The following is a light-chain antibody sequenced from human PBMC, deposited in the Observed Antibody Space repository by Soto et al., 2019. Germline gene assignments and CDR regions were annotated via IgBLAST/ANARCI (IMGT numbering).Light chain of an antibody. CDR1: QGVSKW. V-gene: IGKV1-12*01. CDR2: GAS. J-gene: IGKJ1*01. Sequence: DIQLTQSPSSLSASVGDRVTITCRASQGVSKWLAWYQQKPGKAPILLIHGASNLQTGVPSRFSGSGSGTDFVLTITSLQPEDIATYYCQKYNSAPHTFGQGTKVEIK. CDR3: QKYNSAPHT.